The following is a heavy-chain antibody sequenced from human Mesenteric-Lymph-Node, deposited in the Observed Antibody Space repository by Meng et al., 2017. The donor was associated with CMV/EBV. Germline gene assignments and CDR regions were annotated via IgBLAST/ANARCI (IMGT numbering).Heavy chain of an antibody. V-gene: IGHV4-34*01. Sequence: QGRLRQWGAGLLKPSETLSVTCAVDGGSFSGSYWNWIRQSPEKGLEWIGEINHSGSTTYNPSFTSRIIISVDTSTNQISLNMSSVTAADTAVYYCARGSSYDILTGYFDYWGQGALVTVSS. D-gene: IGHD3-9*01. CDR3: ARGSSYDILTGYFDY. J-gene: IGHJ4*02. CDR2: INHSGST. CDR1: GGSFSGSY.